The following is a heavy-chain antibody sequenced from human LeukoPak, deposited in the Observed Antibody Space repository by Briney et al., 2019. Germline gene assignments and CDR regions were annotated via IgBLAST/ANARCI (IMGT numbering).Heavy chain of an antibody. V-gene: IGHV1-18*01. CDR1: GYTFSDLD. CDR3: ARDHTLPHCITANCGRGGWSDH. CDR2: LSVDNDNT. D-gene: IGHD3-10*01. Sequence: GPSVKVSCKASGYTFSDLDFTWVRQAPGQGLEWLGWLSVDNDNTRYGEKFQGRVTMTTDTSANTVYMELKSLRPDDTAVYYCARDHTLPHCITANCGRGGWSDHWGQGTLVTVSS. J-gene: IGHJ5*02.